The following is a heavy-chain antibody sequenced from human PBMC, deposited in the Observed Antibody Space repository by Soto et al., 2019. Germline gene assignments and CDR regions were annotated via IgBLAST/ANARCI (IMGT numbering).Heavy chain of an antibody. J-gene: IGHJ3*02. D-gene: IGHD2-8*02. CDR3: AKATATGGGAFEI. CDR2: ILVGGST. CDR1: GFPFSNYA. Sequence: SGFPFSNYAMSWVRQAPGKGLEWVSTILVGGSTHYEDSVKGRFTISRDTSKNTVYLQMNSLTAGDTAVYYCAKATATGGGAFEICGQGTMVTVS. V-gene: IGHV3-23*01.